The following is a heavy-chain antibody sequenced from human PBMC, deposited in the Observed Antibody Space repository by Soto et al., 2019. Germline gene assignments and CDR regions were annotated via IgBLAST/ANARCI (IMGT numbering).Heavy chain of an antibody. Sequence: VQLVESGGGVVQPGRSLRLSCAASGFSFTNYGLHWVRQAPGKGLEWVAFMSFDGRDKYYARSVKGRFTISRDSSRNKLYLQLNTLKTEDTAVYYCAKRGPTSSSGWFSIDFWGQGALVTVSS. V-gene: IGHV3-30*18. J-gene: IGHJ4*02. D-gene: IGHD6-19*01. CDR2: MSFDGRDK. CDR3: AKRGPTSSSGWFSIDF. CDR1: GFSFTNYG.